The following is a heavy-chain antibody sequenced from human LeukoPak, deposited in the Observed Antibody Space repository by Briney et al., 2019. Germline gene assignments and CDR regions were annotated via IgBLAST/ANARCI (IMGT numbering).Heavy chain of an antibody. CDR3: AREIGDIVVVPAANDAFDI. Sequence: GASLRLSCAASGFTFSSYSMNWVRQAPGKGLECVSSISSSSSYIYYADSVKGRFTISRDNAKNSLYLQMNSLRAEDTAVYYCAREIGDIVVVPAANDAFDIWGQGTMVTVSS. V-gene: IGHV3-21*01. CDR1: GFTFSSYS. CDR2: ISSSSSYI. D-gene: IGHD2-2*01. J-gene: IGHJ3*02.